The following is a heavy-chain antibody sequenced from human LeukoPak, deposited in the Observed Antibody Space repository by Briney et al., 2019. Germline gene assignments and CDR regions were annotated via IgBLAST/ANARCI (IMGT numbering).Heavy chain of an antibody. V-gene: IGHV3-48*03. Sequence: GGSLRLSCAASGFTFSSYEMNWVRQAPGKGLEWVSYISSSGSTIYYADSVKGRFTISRDNSKNTLYLQMNSLRTEDTAVYYCAKDQERFCSGGSCYASDNWGQGTLVTVSS. CDR3: AKDQERFCSGGSCYASDN. J-gene: IGHJ4*02. CDR1: GFTFSSYE. D-gene: IGHD2-15*01. CDR2: ISSSGSTI.